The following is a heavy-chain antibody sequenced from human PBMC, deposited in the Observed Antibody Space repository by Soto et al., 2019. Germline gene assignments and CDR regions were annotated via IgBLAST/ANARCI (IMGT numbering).Heavy chain of an antibody. CDR1: GFTFSDYY. CDR3: ARVGPKTDIVVVVAAYYYYYMDV. V-gene: IGHV3-11*01. D-gene: IGHD2-15*01. J-gene: IGHJ6*03. CDR2: ISSSGSTI. Sequence: GGSLRLSCAASGFTFSDYYMSWIRQAPGKGLEWVSYISSSGSTIYYADSVKGRFTISRDNAKNSLYLKMNSLRAEDTAVYYCARVGPKTDIVVVVAAYYYYYMDVWGKGTTVTVSS.